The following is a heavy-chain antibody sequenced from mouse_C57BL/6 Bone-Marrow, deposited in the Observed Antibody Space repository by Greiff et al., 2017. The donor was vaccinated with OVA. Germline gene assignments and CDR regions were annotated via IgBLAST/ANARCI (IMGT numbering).Heavy chain of an antibody. V-gene: IGHV5-15*01. D-gene: IGHD2-3*01. Sequence: EVQLVESGGGLVQPGGSLKLSCAASGFTFSDYGMAWVRQAPRKGPEWVAFISNLAYSIYYADTVTGRFTISRENAKNTLYLEMSSLRSEDTAMYYCARRGGYYVYWYFDVWGTGTTVTVSS. CDR3: ARRGGYYVYWYFDV. CDR1: GFTFSDYG. CDR2: ISNLAYSI. J-gene: IGHJ1*03.